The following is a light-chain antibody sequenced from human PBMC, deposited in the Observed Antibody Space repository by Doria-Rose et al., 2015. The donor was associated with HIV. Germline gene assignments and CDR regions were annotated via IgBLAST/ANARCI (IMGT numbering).Light chain of an antibody. CDR3: QASDSGREWGV. CDR2: DDD. CDR1: NIGSRH. Sequence: VLTQSPSVSVAPGQTARITCGGNNIGSRHVQWYQQRPGQAPVLVVYDDDARPSGISGRFPGSNSGNTATLTISWVEAGDEADYYCQASDSGREWGVFGSGTKVTVL. V-gene: IGLV3-21*02. J-gene: IGLJ1*01.